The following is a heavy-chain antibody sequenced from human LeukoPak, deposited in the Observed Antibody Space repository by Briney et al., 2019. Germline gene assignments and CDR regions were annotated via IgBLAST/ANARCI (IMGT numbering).Heavy chain of an antibody. V-gene: IGHV1-18*04. CDR3: ARGDCSRTSRFNFHY. CDR1: RHTVTRYA. D-gene: IGHD2-2*01. Sequence: AQANSSCYPTRHTVTRYAVSWVPKAPGQRLERMGWTSAYKGNTNSAQKLQGRVTMTTDTSTSTHYLELRRPRSDDTAVYYRARGDCSRTSRFNFHYRGKGTLVIVSS. CDR2: TSAYKGNT. J-gene: IGHJ4*02.